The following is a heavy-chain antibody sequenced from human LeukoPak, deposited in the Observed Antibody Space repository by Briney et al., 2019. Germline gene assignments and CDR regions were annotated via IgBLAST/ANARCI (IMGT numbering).Heavy chain of an antibody. V-gene: IGHV3-66*01. CDR1: GFTVSSNY. J-gene: IGHJ4*02. CDR2: IYSGGST. D-gene: IGHD3-10*01. Sequence: GGSLRLSCAASGFTVSSNYMSWVRQAPGKGLEWVSVIYSGGSTYYADSVKGRFTISRDNSKNTLYLQMNSLRAEDTAVYYCAKTRYGSGSASDYWGQGTLVTVSS. CDR3: AKTRYGSGSASDY.